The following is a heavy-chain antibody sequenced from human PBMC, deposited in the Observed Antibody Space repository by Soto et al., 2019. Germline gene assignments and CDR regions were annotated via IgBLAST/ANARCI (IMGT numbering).Heavy chain of an antibody. CDR1: GGSISSNS. V-gene: IGHV4-59*08. CDR2: MYYSGTT. CDR3: ARLPMVRGVIGYFDY. Sequence: SETLSLTCSVSGGSISSNSWTWVRQPPGKGLEWIGYMYYSGTTKYNPSLKSRVTISVDTSKNQFSLKVNSVTAADTAVYYCARLPMVRGVIGYFDYWGQGTLVTVSS. D-gene: IGHD3-10*01. J-gene: IGHJ4*02.